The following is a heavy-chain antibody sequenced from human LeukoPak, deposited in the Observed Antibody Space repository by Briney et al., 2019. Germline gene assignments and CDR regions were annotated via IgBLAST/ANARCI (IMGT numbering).Heavy chain of an antibody. CDR1: GYTFTSYG. D-gene: IGHD2-8*02. V-gene: IGHV1-18*01. Sequence: ASVKVSCKASGYTFTSYGMSWVRQAPGQGLEWMGWISANSGNTNYAQKLQGRVTMTTDTSTSTAYMELRSLRSDDTAVYYRAKDVETTGDRAVDMWRQGTMVTVSS. CDR2: ISANSGNT. CDR3: AKDVETTGDRAVDM. J-gene: IGHJ3*02.